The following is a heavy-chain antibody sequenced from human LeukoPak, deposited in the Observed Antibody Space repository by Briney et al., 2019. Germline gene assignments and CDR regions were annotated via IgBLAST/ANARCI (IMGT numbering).Heavy chain of an antibody. Sequence: GGSLRLSCAASGFTFSTYWMTWVRQAPGKGLEWVANIKQDGSEKYYVDSVKGRFTISRDNAKNSLYLQMNSLRAEDTAMYYCARDFRFLDDYWGQGTLVTVSS. CDR3: ARDFRFLDDY. V-gene: IGHV3-7*01. J-gene: IGHJ4*02. CDR1: GFTFSTYW. CDR2: IKQDGSEK. D-gene: IGHD3-3*01.